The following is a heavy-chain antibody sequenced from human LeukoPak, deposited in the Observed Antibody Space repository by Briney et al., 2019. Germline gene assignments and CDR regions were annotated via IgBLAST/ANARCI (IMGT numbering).Heavy chain of an antibody. CDR1: GFTFSDCD. Sequence: GGSLRLACAGSGFTFSDCDMNWVRQAPGKGLEWVASISSTSTFIYPADSVKGRFTISRDTAKNSLFLQMNSLRAEDTAIYYCARDYFDSSDYPQTYYYYYMDVWGKGTTVTVSS. CDR2: ISSTSTFI. CDR3: ARDYFDSSDYPQTYYYYYMDV. D-gene: IGHD3-22*01. V-gene: IGHV3-21*01. J-gene: IGHJ6*03.